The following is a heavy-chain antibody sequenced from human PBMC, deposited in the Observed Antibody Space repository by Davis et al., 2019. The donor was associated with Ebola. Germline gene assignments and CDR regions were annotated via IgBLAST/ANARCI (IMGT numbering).Heavy chain of an antibody. V-gene: IGHV1-2*04. J-gene: IGHJ5*02. CDR2: INPNSGGT. D-gene: IGHD4-11*01. CDR1: GYTFTGYY. CDR3: ARDSSLATTSWFDP. Sequence: ASVKVSCKTSGYTFTGYYMHWVRQAPGQGLEWMGWINPNSGGTNYAQKFQGWVTMTRDTSISTAYMELSRLRSDDTAVYYCARDSSLATTSWFDPWGQGTLVTVSS.